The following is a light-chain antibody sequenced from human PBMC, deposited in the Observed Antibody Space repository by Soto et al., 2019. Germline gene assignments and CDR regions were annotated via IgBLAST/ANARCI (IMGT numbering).Light chain of an antibody. Sequence: EIVMTQSPATLSVSPGERATLSCRASQRVGSNFAWYRQKPGQAPTLVIYGASTRATGIPARFIGSVSGTEFTLTISSLQSEDFAVYYCQQYNNWPYTFGQGTKLEIK. V-gene: IGKV3-15*01. J-gene: IGKJ2*01. CDR2: GAS. CDR3: QQYNNWPYT. CDR1: QRVGSN.